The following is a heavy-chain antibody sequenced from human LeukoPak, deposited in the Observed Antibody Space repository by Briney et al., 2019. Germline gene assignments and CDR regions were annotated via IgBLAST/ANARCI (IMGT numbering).Heavy chain of an antibody. J-gene: IGHJ5*02. Sequence: SETLSLTCTVSGGSISSGSYYWSWIRQPAGKGLEWIGHIYTNGNPNFNPSLKSRVTISVDTSKNQFSLNLNSVTAADTAVYYCARSGTYYNNWFDPWGQGTLVIVSS. D-gene: IGHD3-10*01. CDR3: ARSGTYYNNWFDP. CDR1: GGSISSGSYY. CDR2: IYTNGNP. V-gene: IGHV4-61*09.